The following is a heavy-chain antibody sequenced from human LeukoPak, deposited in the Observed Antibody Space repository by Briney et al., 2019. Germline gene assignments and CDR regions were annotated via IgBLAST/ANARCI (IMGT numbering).Heavy chain of an antibody. Sequence: GGSLRLSCAASGFTFSSYGMHWVRQAPGKGLEWVAVISYDGSNKYYADSVKGRFTISRDNSKNTLYLQMNSLRAEDTAVYYCARGYSYGYWNVWGKGTTVTVSS. CDR2: ISYDGSNK. J-gene: IGHJ6*04. CDR1: GFTFSSYG. CDR3: ARGYSYGYWNV. D-gene: IGHD5-18*01. V-gene: IGHV3-30*03.